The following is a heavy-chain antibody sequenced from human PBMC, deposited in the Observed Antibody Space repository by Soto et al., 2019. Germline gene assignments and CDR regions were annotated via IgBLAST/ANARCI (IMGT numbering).Heavy chain of an antibody. V-gene: IGHV1-3*05. Sequence: QVQLVQSGAEEKKPGASVKVSCKASGYTFTSYAMHWVRQAPGQRLEWMGWINAGNGNTKYSQKFQGRVTITRDTSGSTAYMWLGTLRSEDTAVYYCARDLGYAPPAYWGQGTLVTVPS. CDR3: ARDLGYAPPAY. J-gene: IGHJ4*02. D-gene: IGHD2-15*01. CDR1: GYTFTSYA. CDR2: INAGNGNT.